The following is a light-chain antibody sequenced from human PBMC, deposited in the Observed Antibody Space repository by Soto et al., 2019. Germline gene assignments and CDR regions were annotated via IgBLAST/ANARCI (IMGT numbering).Light chain of an antibody. J-gene: IGKJ4*01. CDR2: DTS. Sequence: EIVLTQSPATLSLSPGERATLSCRASQGIGATLAWYQHKPGQTPRLLIYDTSTRATGVPTRFSGSRSGAEFTLTINSLQSEDFAVYYCQPYNNWPLTFGGGTKVDIK. CDR3: QPYNNWPLT. CDR1: QGIGAT. V-gene: IGKV3-15*01.